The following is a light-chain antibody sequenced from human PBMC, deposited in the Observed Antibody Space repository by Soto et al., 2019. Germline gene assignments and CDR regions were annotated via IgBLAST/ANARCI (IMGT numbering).Light chain of an antibody. Sequence: EIVLTQSPATLSLSPGERANLSCRASQTINSYLAWYQQKPGQAPRLLIYDASNRASGIPAKFSGSGSGTDFTLTISSLEPEDFAVYYCQQRSNWPRTFGQGTKVEIK. CDR2: DAS. CDR3: QQRSNWPRT. CDR1: QTINSY. V-gene: IGKV3-11*01. J-gene: IGKJ1*01.